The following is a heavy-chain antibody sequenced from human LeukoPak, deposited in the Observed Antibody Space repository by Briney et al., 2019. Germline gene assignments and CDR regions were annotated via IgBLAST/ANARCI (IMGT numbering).Heavy chain of an antibody. V-gene: IGHV1-18*01. CDR1: GYTFTSYR. D-gene: IGHD3-22*01. Sequence: ASVEVSCKASGYTFTSYRSSWVRQAPGQGLEWMGWISANNGNTNYAQKLQGRVTMTTDTSTSTAYMELRSLRSDDTAVYYCARGEDSSGYLGHDYWGQGTLVTVSS. CDR2: ISANNGNT. J-gene: IGHJ4*02. CDR3: ARGEDSSGYLGHDY.